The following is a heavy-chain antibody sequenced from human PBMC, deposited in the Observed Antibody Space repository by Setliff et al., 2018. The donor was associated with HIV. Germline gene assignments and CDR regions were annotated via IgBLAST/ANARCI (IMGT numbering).Heavy chain of an antibody. CDR2: IYYNGIT. V-gene: IGHV4-59*11. Sequence: SETLSLTCTVSGGSISSHYWSWIRQPPGKGLEWIGSIYYNGITNYNPSLKSRVTVSVDTSKNQFSLKLSSVTAADTAVYYCARAGYYGSTSYWEYFQHWGQGTLVTSPQ. D-gene: IGHD3-22*01. CDR3: ARAGYYGSTSYWEYFQH. CDR1: GGSISSHY. J-gene: IGHJ1*01.